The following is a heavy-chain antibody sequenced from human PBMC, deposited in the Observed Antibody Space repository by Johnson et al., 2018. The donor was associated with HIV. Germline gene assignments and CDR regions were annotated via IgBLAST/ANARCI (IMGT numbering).Heavy chain of an antibody. J-gene: IGHJ3*02. CDR1: GCTFSRYA. Sequence: QVPLVESGGGLVQPGRSLRLSCAASGCTFSRYAMHLVRQAHGKGLAWAAVISYDGSNKYYADSVTGRFTISRDNSKNTLYLQMNSLRAEDTAVYYCAKAHGFGEFMIAFDIWGQGTMVTVSS. CDR2: ISYDGSNK. D-gene: IGHD3-10*01. CDR3: AKAHGFGEFMIAFDI. V-gene: IGHV3-30*18.